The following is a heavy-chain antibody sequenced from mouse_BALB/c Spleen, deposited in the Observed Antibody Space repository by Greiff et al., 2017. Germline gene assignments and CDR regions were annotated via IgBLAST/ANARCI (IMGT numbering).Heavy chain of an antibody. Sequence: QVQLKESGPGLVAPSQSLSITCTVSGFSLTSYGVHWVRQPPGKGLEWLGVIWAGGSTNYNSALMSRLSISKDNSKSQVFLKMNSLQTDDTAMYYCARDKGVYYRSDYAMDYWGQGTSVTVSS. J-gene: IGHJ4*01. CDR2: IWAGGST. D-gene: IGHD2-14*01. V-gene: IGHV2-9*02. CDR1: GFSLTSYG. CDR3: ARDKGVYYRSDYAMDY.